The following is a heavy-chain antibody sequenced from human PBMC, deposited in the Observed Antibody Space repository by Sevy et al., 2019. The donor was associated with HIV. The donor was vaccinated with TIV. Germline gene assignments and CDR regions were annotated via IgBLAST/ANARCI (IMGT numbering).Heavy chain of an antibody. CDR2: VNSDGSST. V-gene: IGHV3-74*01. CDR3: XXXXXXGTFDY. J-gene: IGHJ4*02. Sequence: GGSLRLSCAASGFTFSSYWMHWVRQAPGKGLVWVSRVNSDGSSTSYADSVKGRFTISRDNAKNTLYLQMNSLRAEDXXXXXXXXXXXXGTFDYWGQGTLVTVSS. CDR1: GFTFSSYW. D-gene: IGHD6-13*01.